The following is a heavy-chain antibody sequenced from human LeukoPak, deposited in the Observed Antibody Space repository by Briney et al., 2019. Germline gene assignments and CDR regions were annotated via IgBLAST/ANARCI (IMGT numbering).Heavy chain of an antibody. CDR1: GFTFSSYS. J-gene: IGHJ2*01. Sequence: GGSLRLSCAASGFTFSSYSMNWVRQAPGKGLEWVSSISSSSSYIYYADSVKGRFTISRDNAKNSLYLQMNSLRAEDTAVYYCARDGDMTTVTTGWYFDLWGRGTLVTVSS. CDR3: ARDGDMTTVTTGWYFDL. D-gene: IGHD4-17*01. V-gene: IGHV3-21*01. CDR2: ISSSSSYI.